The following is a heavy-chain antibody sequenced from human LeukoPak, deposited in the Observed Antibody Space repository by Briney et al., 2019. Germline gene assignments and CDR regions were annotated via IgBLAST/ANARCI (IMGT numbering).Heavy chain of an antibody. CDR3: AQDVRIEEVPLLGPGF. CDR2: ISWDGDTV. D-gene: IGHD1-14*01. CDR1: GFTFNDFA. Sequence: PGRSLRLSCVASGFTFNDFAMHWVRQAPGKGLEWVSRISWDGDTVDYADSVKGRFTISRDNSKNTVYLQMNSLRSEDTGLYFCAQDVRIEEVPLLGPGFWGQGTLVTVSS. V-gene: IGHV3-9*01. J-gene: IGHJ4*02.